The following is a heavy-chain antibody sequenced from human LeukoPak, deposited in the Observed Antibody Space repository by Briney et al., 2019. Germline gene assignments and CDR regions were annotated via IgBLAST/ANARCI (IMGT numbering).Heavy chain of an antibody. D-gene: IGHD3-10*01. Sequence: PGGSLRLSCAASGFTFSSYSMNWVRQAPGKGLEWVSSISSSSSYIYYADPVKGRFTISRDNAKNSLYLQMNSLRAEDTAVYYCARDAELWFGELLHYYYYYGMDVWGQGTTVTVSS. J-gene: IGHJ6*02. V-gene: IGHV3-21*01. CDR3: ARDAELWFGELLHYYYYYGMDV. CDR2: ISSSSSYI. CDR1: GFTFSSYS.